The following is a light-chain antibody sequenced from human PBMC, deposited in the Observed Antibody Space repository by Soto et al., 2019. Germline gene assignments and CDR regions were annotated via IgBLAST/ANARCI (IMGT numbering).Light chain of an antibody. CDR3: SSYAGSNNFVV. V-gene: IGLV2-8*01. CDR2: EVT. J-gene: IGLJ3*02. CDR1: SSDVGAYDY. Sequence: QSALSQPPSASGSPGQSVNISCTGTSSDVGAYDYVSWYQQYPGKAPKLMIYEVTKRPSGVPDRFSGSKSGNTASLTVSGLQAEDEADYYCSSYAGSNNFVVFGGGTKLTVL.